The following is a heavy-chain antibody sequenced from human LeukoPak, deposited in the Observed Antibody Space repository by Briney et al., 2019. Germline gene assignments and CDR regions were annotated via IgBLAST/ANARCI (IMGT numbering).Heavy chain of an antibody. D-gene: IGHD3-22*01. CDR2: IIPIFGTA. Sequence: SVKVSCKASGGTFSSYAISWVRQAPGQGLEWMGRIIPIFGTANYAQMFQGRVTITTDESTSTAYMELSSLRSEDTAVYYCARVRHDYYDSSGYLFDYWGQGTLVTVSS. CDR1: GGTFSSYA. CDR3: ARVRHDYYDSSGYLFDY. J-gene: IGHJ4*02. V-gene: IGHV1-69*05.